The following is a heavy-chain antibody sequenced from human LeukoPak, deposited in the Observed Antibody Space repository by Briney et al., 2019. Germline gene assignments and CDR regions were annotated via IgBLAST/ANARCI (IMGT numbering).Heavy chain of an antibody. CDR2: INHSGST. J-gene: IGHJ4*02. Sequence: ASETLSLTCAVYGGSFSGYYWSWIRQPPGKGLEWIGEINHSGSTNYNPSLKSRVTISVDTSKNQFSLKLSSVTAADTAVYYCATRNSPDIVVVPAATPWWLRGWGQGTLVTVSS. D-gene: IGHD2-2*01. CDR1: GGSFSGYY. CDR3: ATRNSPDIVVVPAATPWWLRG. V-gene: IGHV4-34*01.